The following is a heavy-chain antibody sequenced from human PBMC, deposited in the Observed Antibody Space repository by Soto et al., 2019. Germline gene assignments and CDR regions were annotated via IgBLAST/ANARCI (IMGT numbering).Heavy chain of an antibody. J-gene: IGHJ4*02. CDR1: GGTFSSYT. Sequence: QLQLVQSGAEVREPGSSVTVCCKASGGTFSSYTVIWVRQAPGQGLEWMGGITPTLNIANYAEKFQGRVTITADESTSTVNMHLSSLRSEDTAVYFCARGYYSGSNPSSFDYWGQGTLVAVSS. CDR2: ITPTLNIA. CDR3: ARGYYSGSNPSSFDY. D-gene: IGHD1-26*01. V-gene: IGHV1-69*01.